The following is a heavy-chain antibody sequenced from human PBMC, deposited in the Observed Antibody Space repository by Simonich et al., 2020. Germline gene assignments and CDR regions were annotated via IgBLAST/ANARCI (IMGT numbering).Heavy chain of an antibody. CDR1: GYTFTGYY. CDR2: IKPNSGGN. CDR3: ARVRSSSWYWFDP. Sequence: QVQLVQSGAEVKKPGASVKVSCKASGYTFTGYYMHWVRQAPGQGLELVGRIKPNSGGNNHAQKFQGRVTMTRDTSISTAYMELSRLRSDDTAVYYCARVRSSSWYWFDPWGQGTLVTVSS. D-gene: IGHD6-13*01. J-gene: IGHJ5*02. V-gene: IGHV1-2*06.